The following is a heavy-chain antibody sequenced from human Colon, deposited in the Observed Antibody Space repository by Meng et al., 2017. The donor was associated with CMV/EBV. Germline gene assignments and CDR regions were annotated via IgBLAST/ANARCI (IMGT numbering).Heavy chain of an antibody. CDR1: GGSVNPEDYS. V-gene: IGHV4-30-4*08. CDR3: ARGIHRNGFDP. J-gene: IGHJ5*02. CDR2: IYSNGKT. D-gene: IGHD1-1*01. Sequence: CSVFGGSVNPEDYSWSSIRQSPGKGLEWIGYIYSNGKTYYSPPLKSRLTLSLDASKNQISLNVTSVSASDTAVYYCARGIHRNGFDPWGQGILVTSPQ.